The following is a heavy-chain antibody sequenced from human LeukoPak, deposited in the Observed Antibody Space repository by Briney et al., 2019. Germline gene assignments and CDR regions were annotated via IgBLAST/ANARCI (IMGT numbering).Heavy chain of an antibody. J-gene: IGHJ4*02. Sequence: GGSLRLSCAASGFTFSSYWLHWVRQPPGKGLVWVSRIKNDGSTTTYADSVKGRFTVSRDNAKNTLYLQMNSLRAEDTAVYYCARERKYDSNFDYWGQGTLVTVSS. CDR1: GFTFSSYW. CDR2: IKNDGSTT. V-gene: IGHV3-74*01. D-gene: IGHD1-1*01. CDR3: ARERKYDSNFDY.